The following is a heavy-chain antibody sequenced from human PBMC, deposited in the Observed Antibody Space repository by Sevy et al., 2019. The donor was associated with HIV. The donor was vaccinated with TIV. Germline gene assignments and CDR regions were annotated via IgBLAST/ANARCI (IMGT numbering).Heavy chain of an antibody. CDR3: AREGCTKPHDY. CDR1: GFTFSKYS. Sequence: GESLKISCAASGFTFSKYSMSWVRQPPGKGLEGVSTLSFGCGEINYADSVKGRFTISRDNSKRSVYLQMNNLRPEDTAVYYCAREGCTKPHDYWGQGTLVTVSS. J-gene: IGHJ4*02. V-gene: IGHV3-23*01. D-gene: IGHD2-8*01. CDR2: LSFGCGEI.